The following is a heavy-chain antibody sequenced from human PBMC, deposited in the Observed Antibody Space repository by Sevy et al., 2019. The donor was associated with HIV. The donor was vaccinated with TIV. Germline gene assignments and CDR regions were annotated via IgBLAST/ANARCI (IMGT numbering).Heavy chain of an antibody. Sequence: GSLRLSCAASGFTFSSYGMHWVRQAPGKGLEWVAVISYDGSNKYYADSVKGRFTISRDNSKNTLYLQMNSLRAEDTAVYYCAKDVVGGATLPGPFDYWGQGTLVTVSS. V-gene: IGHV3-30*18. J-gene: IGHJ4*02. CDR1: GFTFSSYG. D-gene: IGHD1-26*01. CDR3: AKDVVGGATLPGPFDY. CDR2: ISYDGSNK.